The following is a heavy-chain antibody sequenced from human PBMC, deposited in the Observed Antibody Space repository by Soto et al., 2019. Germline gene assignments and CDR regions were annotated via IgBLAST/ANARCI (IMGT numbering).Heavy chain of an antibody. CDR3: AKDYYGSGSYYISTGIDY. V-gene: IGHV3-9*01. CDR2: ISRNSGSI. Sequence: EVQLVESGGGLVQPGRSLRLSCAASGFTFDDYAMHWVRQAPGKGLEWVSGISRNSGSIGYADSVKGRFTISRDNAKNSLYLQMNSLRSEDTALYYCAKDYYGSGSYYISTGIDYWGQGTLVTVSS. D-gene: IGHD3-10*01. J-gene: IGHJ4*02. CDR1: GFTFDDYA.